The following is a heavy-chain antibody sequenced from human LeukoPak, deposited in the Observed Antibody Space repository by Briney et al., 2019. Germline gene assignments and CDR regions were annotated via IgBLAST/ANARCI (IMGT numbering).Heavy chain of an antibody. CDR1: GYTFTSYD. J-gene: IGHJ5*02. Sequence: ASVKVSCKASGYTFTSYDINWVRQAPGQGLKWMGWMNPNSGNTGYAQEFQGRVTMTRNTSISTAYMELSSLRSEDTAVYYCARGRGIVVVPAAFHSWFDPWGQGTLVTVSS. CDR2: MNPNSGNT. CDR3: ARGRGIVVVPAAFHSWFDP. D-gene: IGHD2-2*01. V-gene: IGHV1-8*01.